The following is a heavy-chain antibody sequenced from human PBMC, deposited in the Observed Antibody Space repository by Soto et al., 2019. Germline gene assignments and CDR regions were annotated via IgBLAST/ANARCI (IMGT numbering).Heavy chain of an antibody. V-gene: IGHV3-33*01. J-gene: IGHJ3*02. D-gene: IGHD6-25*01. CDR2: IWYDGSNK. CDR1: GFTFGSYG. Sequence: PGGSLRLSCAASGFTFGSYGMHWVRQAPGKGLEWVAVIWYDGSNKYYADSVKGRFTISRDNSKNTLYLQMNGLRAEDTAVYYCAREGSERTGAFDIWGQGTMVTVSS. CDR3: AREGSERTGAFDI.